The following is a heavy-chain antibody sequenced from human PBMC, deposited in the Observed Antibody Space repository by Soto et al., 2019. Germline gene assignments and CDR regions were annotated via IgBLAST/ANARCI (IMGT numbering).Heavy chain of an antibody. CDR2: ISPNDGTT. CDR3: ARDRPHAWLDP. Sequence: GASVKVSCKASGYTFTNYYVQWVRQAPGQGLEWVAMISPNDGTTRYAQKVQGRLTLTRDTSTSTVYMELSSLRSDDTAVYYCARDRPHAWLDPWGQGTLVTVSS. V-gene: IGHV1-46*01. J-gene: IGHJ5*02. CDR1: GYTFTNYY.